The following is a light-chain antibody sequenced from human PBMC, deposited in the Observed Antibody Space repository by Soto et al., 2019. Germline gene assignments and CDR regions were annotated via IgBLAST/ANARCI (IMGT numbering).Light chain of an antibody. CDR2: DVS. Sequence: QSALTQPRSVSGSPGQSVTISCTGTSSDVGGYTYVSWYQQHPGKAPKLMIYDVSKRPSGVPDRFSASKSGNTASLTISGLQDDDEADYYCCSYAGTYKEFGGGTKLTVL. CDR3: CSYAGTYKE. J-gene: IGLJ3*02. V-gene: IGLV2-11*01. CDR1: SSDVGGYTY.